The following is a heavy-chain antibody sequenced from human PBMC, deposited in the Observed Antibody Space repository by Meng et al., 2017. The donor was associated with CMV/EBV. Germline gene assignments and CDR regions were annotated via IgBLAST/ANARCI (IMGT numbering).Heavy chain of an antibody. CDR2: ISGSGGST. V-gene: IGHV3-23*01. Sequence: SSYAMSWVRQAPGKGLEWVSAISGSGGSTYYADSGKGRFTISRDNSKNTLYLQMNSLRAEDTAVYYCAKGTPDIVVVVAANGPFVYWGQGTLVTVSS. CDR3: AKGTPDIVVVVAANGPFVY. J-gene: IGHJ4*02. D-gene: IGHD2-15*01. CDR1: SSYA.